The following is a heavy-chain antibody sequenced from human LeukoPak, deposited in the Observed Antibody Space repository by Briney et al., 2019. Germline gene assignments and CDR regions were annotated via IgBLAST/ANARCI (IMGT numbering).Heavy chain of an antibody. CDR1: GFTFSSYG. J-gene: IGHJ4*02. D-gene: IGHD3-3*01. V-gene: IGHV3-30*02. CDR3: AKEGFSD. CDR2: IRYDGGNK. Sequence: PGGSLRLSCAASGFTFSSYGMHWVRQAPGKVLEWVAFIRYDGGNKYYADSVKGRFTISRDNSKNTLYLQMNSLRSEDTAVYYCAKEGFSDWGQGTLVTVSS.